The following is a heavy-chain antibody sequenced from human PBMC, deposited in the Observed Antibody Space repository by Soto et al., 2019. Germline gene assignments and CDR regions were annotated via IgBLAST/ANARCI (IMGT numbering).Heavy chain of an antibody. Sequence: SETLSLTCTVSGGSISSYYWTWIRQPPGKGLEWIGYIYYSGSTNYNPSLKSRVTISVDTSKKQFSLKLSSVTAADTAVYYCARHVASSGWTLDYWGQGTLFTVSS. CDR3: ARHVASSGWTLDY. V-gene: IGHV4-59*08. J-gene: IGHJ4*02. CDR2: IYYSGST. CDR1: GGSISSYY. D-gene: IGHD6-19*01.